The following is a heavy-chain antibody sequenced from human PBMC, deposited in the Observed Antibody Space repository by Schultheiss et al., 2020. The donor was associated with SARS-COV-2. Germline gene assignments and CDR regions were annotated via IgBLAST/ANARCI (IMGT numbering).Heavy chain of an antibody. Sequence: GGSLRLSCAASGFTFSSYSMNWVRQAPGKGLEWVANIKQDGSEKYYVDSVKGRFTISRDNAKNTLYLQMNSLRAEDTAVYYCARSYVPAAIPLSYFFDYWGQGTLVTVSS. J-gene: IGHJ4*02. CDR2: IKQDGSEK. CDR1: GFTFSSYS. CDR3: ARSYVPAAIPLSYFFDY. D-gene: IGHD2-2*02. V-gene: IGHV3-7*01.